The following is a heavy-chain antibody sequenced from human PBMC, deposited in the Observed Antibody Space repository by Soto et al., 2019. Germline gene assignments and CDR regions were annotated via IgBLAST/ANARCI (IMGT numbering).Heavy chain of an antibody. J-gene: IGHJ4*02. D-gene: IGHD1-26*01. CDR3: ATPGGSYYEFDY. Sequence: GGSLRLSCAASGFTFSSYGMHWVRQAPGKGLEWVAVISYDGSNKYYADSVKGRFTISRDNSKNTLYLQMNSLRAEDTAVYYCATPGGSYYEFDYWGQGTLVTVSS. V-gene: IGHV3-30*03. CDR1: GFTFSSYG. CDR2: ISYDGSNK.